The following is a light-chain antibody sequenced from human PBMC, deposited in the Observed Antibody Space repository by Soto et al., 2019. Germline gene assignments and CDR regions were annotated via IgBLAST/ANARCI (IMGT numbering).Light chain of an antibody. Sequence: DIQLTHSPSSLSASVVDRVTITCLASQTTNNYLNWYQLKPGKAPKLLIYAASTLQTGVPSRFTGSGSGTDFTPTIISLQPEDYATYFCQQSYSMPYAFGPGTKVDIK. CDR2: AAS. J-gene: IGKJ2*01. V-gene: IGKV1-39*01. CDR3: QQSYSMPYA. CDR1: QTTNNY.